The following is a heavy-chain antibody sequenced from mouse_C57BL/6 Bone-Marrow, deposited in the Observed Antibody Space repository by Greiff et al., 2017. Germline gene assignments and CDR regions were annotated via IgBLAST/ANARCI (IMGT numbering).Heavy chain of an antibody. J-gene: IGHJ4*01. D-gene: IGHD1-1*01. CDR1: GFSLTSYG. CDR2: IWSDGST. CDR3: ARHDYGSRGNYAMDY. V-gene: IGHV2-6-1*01. Sequence: QVQLKESGPGLVAPSQSLSITCTVSGFSLTSYGVHWVRQPPGKGLEWLGVIWSDGSTTYNSALKSRLSISKDNSKSQVVLKMNSLQTDDTAMYYCARHDYGSRGNYAMDYWGQGTSVTVSS.